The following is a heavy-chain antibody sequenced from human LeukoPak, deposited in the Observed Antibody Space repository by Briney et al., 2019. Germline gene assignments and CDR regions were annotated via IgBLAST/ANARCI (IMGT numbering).Heavy chain of an antibody. Sequence: GSLRLSCEASGFTFSNAWMSWVRQAPGKGLEWVGRIKSKTDGGTTDYAAPVKGRFTISRDDSKNTLYLQMNSLKTEDTAVYYCTTDGVNGPLNYDFWSGYYNYWGQGTLVTVSS. CDR1: GFTFSNAW. CDR2: IKSKTDGGTT. V-gene: IGHV3-15*01. D-gene: IGHD3-3*01. CDR3: TTDGVNGPLNYDFWSGYYNY. J-gene: IGHJ4*02.